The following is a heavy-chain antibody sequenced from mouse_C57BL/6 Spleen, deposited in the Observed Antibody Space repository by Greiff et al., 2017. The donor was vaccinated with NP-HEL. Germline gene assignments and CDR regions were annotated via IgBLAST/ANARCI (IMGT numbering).Heavy chain of an antibody. Sequence: EVQLQQSGPGLVKPSQSLSLTCSVTGYSITSGYYWNWIRQFPGNKLEWMGYISYDGSNNYNPSLKNRISITRDTSKNQFFLKLNSVTTEDTATYYCARDIDGYLYYFDYWGQGTTLTVSS. D-gene: IGHD2-3*01. CDR1: GYSITSGYY. V-gene: IGHV3-6*01. CDR2: ISYDGSN. J-gene: IGHJ2*01. CDR3: ARDIDGYLYYFDY.